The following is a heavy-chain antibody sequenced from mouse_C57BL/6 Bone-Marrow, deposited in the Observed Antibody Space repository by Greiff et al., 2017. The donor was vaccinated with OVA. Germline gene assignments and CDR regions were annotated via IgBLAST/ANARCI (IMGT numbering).Heavy chain of an antibody. CDR2: ISDGGSYT. D-gene: IGHD6-2*01. CDR1: GFTFSSYA. CDR3: ARKSLGYFDV. V-gene: IGHV5-4*03. Sequence: DVMLVESGGGLVKPGGSLKLSCAASGFTFSSYAMSWVRQTPEKRLEWVATISDGGSYTYYPDNVKGRFTISRDNAKNNLYLQMSHLKSEDTAMYYCARKSLGYFDVWGTGTTVTVSS. J-gene: IGHJ1*03.